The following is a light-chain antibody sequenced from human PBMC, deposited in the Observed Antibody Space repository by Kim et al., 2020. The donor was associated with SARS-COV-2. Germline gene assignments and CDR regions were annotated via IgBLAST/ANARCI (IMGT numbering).Light chain of an antibody. Sequence: QSVLTQPPSVSGAPGQRVTISCTGSSSNIGAGYDVHWYQQLPGTAPKLLIYGNSNRPSGVPDRLSGPKSGTSASLAITGLQAEDEADYYCQSYDSSLSGWVFGGGTQLTVL. J-gene: IGLJ3*02. CDR2: GNS. CDR3: QSYDSSLSGWV. V-gene: IGLV1-40*01. CDR1: SSNIGAGYD.